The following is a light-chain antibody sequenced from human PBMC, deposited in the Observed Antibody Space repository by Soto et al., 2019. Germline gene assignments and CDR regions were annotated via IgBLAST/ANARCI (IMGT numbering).Light chain of an antibody. CDR1: HSVSSNY. CDR2: DAS. V-gene: IGKV3-20*01. J-gene: IGKJ1*01. CDR3: QQYGISPT. Sequence: EIVLTQSPGTLSLSPGERATLSCRTSHSVSSNYLAWYQHKPGQAPRILIYDASSSATGIPDRFSGSGSGTDFTLTISRLEPVDFAVYYCQQYGISPTFGQGTKVEIK.